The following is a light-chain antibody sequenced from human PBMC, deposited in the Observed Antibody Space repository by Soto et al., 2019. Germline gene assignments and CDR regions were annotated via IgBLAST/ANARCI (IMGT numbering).Light chain of an antibody. Sequence: LTQPPSASGSPGQSVTISFTGTSIDVGKYDYVSWFQHHPGKAPKLIIYEVSKRPSGVPDRFSGSKSGSTASLTVSGLQTEDEADYSCNSYVDGSTVFGTGTKVIVL. V-gene: IGLV2-8*01. J-gene: IGLJ1*01. CDR3: NSYVDGSTV. CDR2: EVS. CDR1: SIDVGKYDY.